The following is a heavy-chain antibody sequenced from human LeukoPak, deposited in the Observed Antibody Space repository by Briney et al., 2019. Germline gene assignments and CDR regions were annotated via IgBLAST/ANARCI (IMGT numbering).Heavy chain of an antibody. CDR1: GFIFSNFW. Sequence: GGSLRLSCTASGFIFSNFWMSWVRQAPGKGLEWVANIKQDGSDKYYVGSVKGRFTISRDNAKNSLYLQMNSLRAEDTAIYYCARERRGGDAFDIWGQGTMVTVSS. CDR2: IKQDGSDK. V-gene: IGHV3-7*01. J-gene: IGHJ3*02. D-gene: IGHD3-10*01. CDR3: ARERRGGDAFDI.